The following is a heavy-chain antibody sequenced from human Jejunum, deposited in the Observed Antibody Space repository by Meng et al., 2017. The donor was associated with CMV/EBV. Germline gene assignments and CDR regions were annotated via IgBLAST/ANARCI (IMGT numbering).Heavy chain of an antibody. CDR1: SYM. V-gene: IGHV3-7*01. J-gene: IGHJ4*02. D-gene: IGHD2-15*01. CDR2: ISRDGSKD. CDR3: TRTISVSVAGAVVPGESDS. Sequence: SYMMSWVRQATGKGPEWVASISRDGSKDYYVDSVKGRFTIARDNAKSSLFLELSSLRAEDTAVYYCTRTISVSVAGAVVPGESDSWGQGTQVTVSS.